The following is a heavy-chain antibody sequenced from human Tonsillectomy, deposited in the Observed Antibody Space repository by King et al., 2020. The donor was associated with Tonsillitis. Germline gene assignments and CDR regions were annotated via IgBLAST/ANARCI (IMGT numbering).Heavy chain of an antibody. Sequence: VQLVESGGGLVQPGGSLRLSCAASGFTFSSYAMSWVRQAPGKGLEWVSAIRGSGGSTYYADSVKGRFTISRDNSKNTLYLQMNSLRAEDTAVYYCARVLSIAVAGKLDYWGQGTLVTVSS. CDR2: IRGSGGST. CDR1: GFTFSSYA. J-gene: IGHJ4*02. V-gene: IGHV3-23*04. D-gene: IGHD6-19*01. CDR3: ARVLSIAVAGKLDY.